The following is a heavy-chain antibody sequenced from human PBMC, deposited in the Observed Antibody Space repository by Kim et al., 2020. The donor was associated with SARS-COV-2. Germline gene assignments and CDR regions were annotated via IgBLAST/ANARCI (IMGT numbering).Heavy chain of an antibody. CDR3: AKDPHLYFGVDCSSGD. CDR1: GFTFSSYA. V-gene: IGHV3-23*01. CDR2: IIGSGTSK. Sequence: GGSLRLSCAASGFTFSSYAMTWVRQTPGKGLQWVSSIIGSGTSKYYADSVGGRFTISRDNSINTLYLQMNSRRAEDSAVYYCAKDPHLYFGVDCSSGDWG. J-gene: IGHJ1*01. D-gene: IGHD2-21*02.